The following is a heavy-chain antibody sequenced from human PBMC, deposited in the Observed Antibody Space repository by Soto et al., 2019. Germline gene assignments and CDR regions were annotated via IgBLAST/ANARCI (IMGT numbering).Heavy chain of an antibody. CDR2: IVVGSGNT. D-gene: IGHD3-22*01. J-gene: IGHJ4*02. CDR3: AADPTYYYDSSGYYQGPN. CDR1: GFTFTSSA. V-gene: IGHV1-58*01. Sequence: ASVKVSCKASGFTFTSSAVQWVRQARGQRLEWIGWIVVGSGNTNYAQKFQERVTITRDMSTSTAYMELSSLRSEDTAVYYCAADPTYYYDSSGYYQGPNWGQGTLVTVSA.